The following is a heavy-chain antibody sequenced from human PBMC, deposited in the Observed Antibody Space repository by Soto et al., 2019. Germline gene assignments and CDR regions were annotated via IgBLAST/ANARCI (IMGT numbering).Heavy chain of an antibody. CDR3: ARNGDCSSSRCNVGWFDP. D-gene: IGHD2-2*01. J-gene: IGHJ5*02. CDR2: THHSGST. V-gene: IGHV4-4*02. Sequence: TSETMSVTCAVSGDSVSTHYLWSWIHKSPGKGLEWIGETHHSGSTHYNPSLNSRVTISVDKSKNDFSLKLTSVTAADTAVYYCARNGDCSSSRCNVGWFDPWGRGTLVTVSS. CDR1: GDSVSTHYL.